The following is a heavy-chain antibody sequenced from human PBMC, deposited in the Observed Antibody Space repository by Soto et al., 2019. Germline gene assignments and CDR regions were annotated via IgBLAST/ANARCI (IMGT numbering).Heavy chain of an antibody. CDR2: ISGSGGST. V-gene: IGHV3-23*01. J-gene: IGHJ4*02. CDR3: AKIGPPQQYYAFWSGNFDY. D-gene: IGHD3-3*01. Sequence: GGSLRLSCAASGFTFSSYAMSWVRQAPGKGLEWVSAISGSGGSTYYADSVKGRFTISRDNSKNTLYLQMNSLRAEDTAVYYCAKIGPPQQYYAFWSGNFDYWGQGTLVTVSS. CDR1: GFTFSSYA.